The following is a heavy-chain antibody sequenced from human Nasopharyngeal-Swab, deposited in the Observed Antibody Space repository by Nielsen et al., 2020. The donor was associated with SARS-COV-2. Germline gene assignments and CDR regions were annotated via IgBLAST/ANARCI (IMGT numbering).Heavy chain of an antibody. D-gene: IGHD2-15*01. V-gene: IGHV3-73*01. CDR3: TRCGGGCYSGRDY. CDR2: IRSKGNNYAT. J-gene: IGHJ4*02. Sequence: GGSLRLSCAASGFSFSDSAIHWVRQASGKGLEWVGRIRSKGNNYATAYAASVKGRFIIFRDDPTNMAYLQMNSLKTEDTAVYYCTRCGGGCYSGRDYWGQGTLVTVSS. CDR1: GFSFSDSA.